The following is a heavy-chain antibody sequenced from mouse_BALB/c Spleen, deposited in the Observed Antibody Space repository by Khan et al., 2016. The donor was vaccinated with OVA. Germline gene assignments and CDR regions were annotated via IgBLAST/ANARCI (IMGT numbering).Heavy chain of an antibody. Sequence: QVQLQQPGAELVKPGASVKLSCKASGYTFTSYDMNWVRQRPEQGLEWIGWIFPGDGGTKYNEKFKGKATLTTDKSSSTAYMQLSRLTSEDSAVYIRARGGNGGFAYGGQGTLVTVSA. V-gene: IGHV1-85*01. J-gene: IGHJ3*01. CDR2: IFPGDGGT. CDR3: ARGGNGGFAY. CDR1: GYTFTSYD.